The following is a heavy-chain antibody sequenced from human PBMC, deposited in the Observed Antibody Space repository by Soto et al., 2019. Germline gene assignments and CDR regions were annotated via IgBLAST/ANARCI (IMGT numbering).Heavy chain of an antibody. Sequence: GASVKVSCKASGGTFSSYAISWVRQAPGQGLEWMGGIIPIFGTANYAQKFQGRVTITADKSTSTAYMELSSLRSEDTAVYYCATSDGGNSRFAYWGQGTLVTVSS. J-gene: IGHJ4*02. D-gene: IGHD2-21*02. CDR3: ATSDGGNSRFAY. CDR1: GGTFSSYA. CDR2: IIPIFGTA. V-gene: IGHV1-69*06.